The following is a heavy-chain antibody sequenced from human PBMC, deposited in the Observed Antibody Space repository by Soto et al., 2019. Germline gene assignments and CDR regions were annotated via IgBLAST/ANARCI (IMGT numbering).Heavy chain of an antibody. Sequence: QLVQSGAEVKKPGASVKVSCKTSGPTFIAYYIHWVRQAPGQGLEWMGWIDPKSGGTIYEQKVLGRVTMTRDTSINTAYMELNTLTTDDKALYYCARISVDVPEWGQGTLITVSS. V-gene: IGHV1-2*02. CDR3: ARISVDVPE. J-gene: IGHJ4*02. CDR1: GPTFIAYY. D-gene: IGHD5-12*01. CDR2: IDPKSGGT.